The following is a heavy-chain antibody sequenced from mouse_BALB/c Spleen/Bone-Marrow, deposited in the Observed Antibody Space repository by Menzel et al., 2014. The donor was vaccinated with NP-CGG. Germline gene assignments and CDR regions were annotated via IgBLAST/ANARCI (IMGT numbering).Heavy chain of an antibody. CDR1: GYTFTDYT. J-gene: IGHJ2*01. V-gene: IGHV1-4*01. CDR2: VNPRSGYA. Sequence: VMLVESGAELASPGASVKMSCKASGYTFTDYTIQWVKQRPGQGLEWIGYVNPRSGYANYNQKFKDKATLTADKSSSPAFMQLSSLTSEDSAVYYCARPKGFALDYWGQGTALTVSS. CDR3: ARPKGFALDY.